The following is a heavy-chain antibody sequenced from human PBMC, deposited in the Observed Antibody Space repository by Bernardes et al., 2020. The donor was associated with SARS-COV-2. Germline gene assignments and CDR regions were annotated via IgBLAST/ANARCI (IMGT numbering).Heavy chain of an antibody. CDR1: GYTFTAYY. Sequence: ASVKVSCKASGYTFTAYYLHWVRQAPGQGLDWMGWIHPNSGDTNYAQKFQGRVTMTRDTSISTGYMELSGLTSDDTAIYYCVGVTWSQRDGFDVWGQGTMVTISS. D-gene: IGHD2-8*01. J-gene: IGHJ3*01. CDR3: VGVTWSQRDGFDV. CDR2: IHPNSGDT. V-gene: IGHV1-2*02.